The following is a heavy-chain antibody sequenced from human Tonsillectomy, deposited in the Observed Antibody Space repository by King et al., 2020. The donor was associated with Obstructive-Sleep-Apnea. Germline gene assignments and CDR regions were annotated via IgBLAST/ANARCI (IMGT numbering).Heavy chain of an antibody. Sequence: QLVQSGGGLVQPGGSLRLSCAASGFTVSSNYMSWVRQAPGKGLEWVSFIYSGDSTHYADSVKGRFTVSRDNSENTLYLQMNSLRAEDAAVYYCAAGVRGVMGYWGQGTLVTVSS. CDR2: IYSGDST. D-gene: IGHD3-10*01. J-gene: IGHJ4*02. V-gene: IGHV3-66*01. CDR3: AAGVRGVMGY. CDR1: GFTVSSNY.